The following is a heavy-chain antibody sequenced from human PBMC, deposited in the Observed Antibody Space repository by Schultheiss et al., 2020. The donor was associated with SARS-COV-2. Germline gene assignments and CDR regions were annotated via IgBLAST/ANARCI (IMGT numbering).Heavy chain of an antibody. D-gene: IGHD6-19*01. V-gene: IGHV3-9*01. J-gene: IGHJ5*02. CDR1: GFTFSSYS. CDR2: ISWNSGSI. CDR3: AKDRGQWLVSNWFDP. Sequence: GGSLRLSCAASGFTFSSYSMHWVRQAPGKGLEWVSGISWNSGSIGYADSVKGRFTISRDNAKNSLYLQMNSLRAEDTALYYCAKDRGQWLVSNWFDPWGQGTLVTVSS.